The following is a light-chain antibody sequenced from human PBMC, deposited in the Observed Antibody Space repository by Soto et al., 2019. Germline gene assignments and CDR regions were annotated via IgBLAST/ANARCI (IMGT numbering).Light chain of an antibody. CDR3: QSYDSSLSVHVV. V-gene: IGLV1-40*01. CDR2: GNS. Sequence: QPVLTQPPSVSGAPGQRVTISCTGSSSNIGAGYDVHWYQQLPGTAPKLLIYGNSNRPSGVPDRFSGSKSGTSASLAITGRQADDEADYYCQSYDSSLSVHVVFGGGTKLTVL. CDR1: SSNIGAGYD. J-gene: IGLJ2*01.